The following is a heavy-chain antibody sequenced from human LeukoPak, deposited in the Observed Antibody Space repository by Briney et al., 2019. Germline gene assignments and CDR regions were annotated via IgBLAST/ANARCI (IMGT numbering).Heavy chain of an antibody. CDR1: GGSFSGYY. Sequence: PSETLSLTCAVYGGSFSGYYWSWIRQPPGKGLEWIGEINHSGSTNYNPSLKSRVTISVDTPKNQFSLKLSSVTAADTAVYYCARVEYSYGFDYWGQGTLVTVSS. D-gene: IGHD5-18*01. J-gene: IGHJ4*02. CDR2: INHSGST. CDR3: ARVEYSYGFDY. V-gene: IGHV4-34*01.